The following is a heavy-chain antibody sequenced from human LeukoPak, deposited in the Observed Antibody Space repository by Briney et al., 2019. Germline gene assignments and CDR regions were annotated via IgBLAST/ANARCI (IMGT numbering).Heavy chain of an antibody. V-gene: IGHV3-48*02. CDR2: ISTSSRSI. CDR1: GFTFSGYN. Sequence: GGSLRLSCTVSGFTFSGYNMNWVRQAPGKGLEWVSYISTSSRSIYYADSVKGRFTISRDNAKNSLYLQMNSLRDEDTAVYYCASRDYFDYWGQGTLVTVSS. CDR3: ASRDYFDY. J-gene: IGHJ4*02.